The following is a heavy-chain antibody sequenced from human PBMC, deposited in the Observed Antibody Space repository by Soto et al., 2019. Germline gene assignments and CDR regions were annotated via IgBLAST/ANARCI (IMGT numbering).Heavy chain of an antibody. CDR2: INPKSGDT. D-gene: IGHD4-17*01. J-gene: IGHJ5*02. Sequence: QVPLVQSGAEVKKPGASVKVSCKASGYTFSDYYMHWVRQAPGQGLEWMGWINPKSGDTSYAQKFQGWVTMTRDTSISTGYMELSRLRSDDTAVYYCARVKDADYRNWFDPWGQGTLVTVSS. V-gene: IGHV1-2*04. CDR1: GYTFSDYY. CDR3: ARVKDADYRNWFDP.